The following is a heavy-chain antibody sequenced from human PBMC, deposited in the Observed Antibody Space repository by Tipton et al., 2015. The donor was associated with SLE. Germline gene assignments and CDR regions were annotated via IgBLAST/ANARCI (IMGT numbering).Heavy chain of an antibody. V-gene: IGHV4-4*02. Sequence: TLSLTCAVSGVSISSLNWWSWVRQPPGKGLEWIGEIYHSGTTNYNPSLKSRVTISVGKSKNQFSLNLSSVTAADTAVYYCVSRTRGAFDHWGQGTLVTVSS. J-gene: IGHJ5*02. CDR1: GVSISSLNW. CDR3: VSRTRGAFDH. D-gene: IGHD1-14*01. CDR2: IYHSGTT.